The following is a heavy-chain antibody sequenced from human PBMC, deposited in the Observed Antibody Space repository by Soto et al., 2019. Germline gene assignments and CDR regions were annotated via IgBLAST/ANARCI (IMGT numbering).Heavy chain of an antibody. J-gene: IGHJ4*02. V-gene: IGHV3-23*01. Sequence: GGSLRLSCAASGFTFSSYAMSWVRQAPGKGLEWVSAISGSGGSTYYADSVKGRFTISRDNSKNTLYLQMNSLRAEDTAVYYGAKGGRAIFGVENLYYFDYWGQGTLVTVSS. D-gene: IGHD3-3*01. CDR2: ISGSGGST. CDR1: GFTFSSYA. CDR3: AKGGRAIFGVENLYYFDY.